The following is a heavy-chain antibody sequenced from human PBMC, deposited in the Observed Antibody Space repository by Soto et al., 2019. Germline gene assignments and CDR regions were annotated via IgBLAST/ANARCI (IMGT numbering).Heavy chain of an antibody. CDR2: ISGSGGST. D-gene: IGHD3-10*01. CDR1: GFTFSSYA. V-gene: IGHV3-23*01. CDR3: AKRAEVRGVISVSYYYYYYMDV. J-gene: IGHJ6*03. Sequence: GGSLRLSCAASGFTFSSYAMSWVRQAPGKGLEWVSAISGSGGSTYYADSVKGRFTISRDNSKNTLYLQMNSLRAEDTAVYYCAKRAEVRGVISVSYYYYYYMDVWGKGTTVTVSS.